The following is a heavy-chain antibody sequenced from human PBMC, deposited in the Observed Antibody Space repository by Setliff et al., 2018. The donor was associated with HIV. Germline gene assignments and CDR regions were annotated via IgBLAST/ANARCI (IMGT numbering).Heavy chain of an antibody. V-gene: IGHV4-39*07. J-gene: IGHJ4*02. CDR1: GGSISSSSYY. D-gene: IGHD6-13*01. CDR3: ARVKHSGSWYDYPHYFGY. CDR2: IYYRGST. Sequence: SETLSLTCTVSGGSISSSSYYWGRIRQPPGKGLEWIGRIYYRGSTYYKPCLKSRVTISVDTAKNQLSLKLSSVTAAYTALYYCARVKHSGSWYDYPHYFGYWGQGTLVTVSS.